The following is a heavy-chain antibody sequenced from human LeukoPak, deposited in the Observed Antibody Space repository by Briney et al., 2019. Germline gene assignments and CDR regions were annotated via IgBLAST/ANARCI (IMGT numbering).Heavy chain of an antibody. CDR1: RGSISGHY. CDR3: VRENYFDK. J-gene: IGHJ4*02. CDR2: IHYSGRT. Sequence: SETLSLTCTVSRGSISGHYWVWLRQPPGKGLEWIGYIHYSGRTDYKPSLRSRLTLSLDTSRNRFSQKLRSVSAADTAVYYCVRENYFDKWGRGTLVTVSS. V-gene: IGHV4-59*11.